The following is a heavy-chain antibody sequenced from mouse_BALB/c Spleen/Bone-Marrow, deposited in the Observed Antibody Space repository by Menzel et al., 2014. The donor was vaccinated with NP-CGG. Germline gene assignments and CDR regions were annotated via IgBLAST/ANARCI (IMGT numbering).Heavy chain of an antibody. Sequence: VQLQQSGAELVKPGASVKLPCTASGFNIKDTYIHWVKQRPEQGLEWIGRIDPANDNTKYDPKFQGKATITADTSSSTAYLQLSSLTSEDTAVYYCASYVYGYYFDYWGQGTTLTVSS. CDR3: ASYVYGYYFDY. J-gene: IGHJ2*01. CDR2: IDPANDNT. CDR1: GFNIKDTY. D-gene: IGHD2-2*01. V-gene: IGHV14-3*02.